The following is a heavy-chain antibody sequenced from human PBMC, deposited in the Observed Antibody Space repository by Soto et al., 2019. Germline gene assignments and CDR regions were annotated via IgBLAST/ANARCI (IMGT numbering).Heavy chain of an antibody. V-gene: IGHV3-30*03. CDR3: EIPPGVQGTPVAQLRY. CDR1: GFAFDHYG. D-gene: IGHD6-19*01. J-gene: IGHJ4*02. CDR2: ISYDGTRK. Sequence: QVQLVESGGGVVQPGRSLRLSCAASGFAFDHYGMHWVRQAPGKGLEWVTFISYDGTRKYYADSVKGRFTISRDNSENTIYLPINSLRTEDTAVYDCEIPPGVQGTPVAQLRYWGQGTLVTVST.